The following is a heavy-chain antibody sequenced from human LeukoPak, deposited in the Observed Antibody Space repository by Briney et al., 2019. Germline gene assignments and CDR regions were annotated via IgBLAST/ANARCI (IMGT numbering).Heavy chain of an antibody. CDR2: INPSGGST. CDR3: ARVSEAQQIYYYYYMDG. J-gene: IGHJ6*03. Sequence: ASVKVSCKASGYTFTRYYMHWVRQAPGQGLEWMGIINPSGGSTSYAQKFQGRVTMTTDTSTRTAYMELRSLRSDDTAVYYCARVSEAQQIYYYYYMDGWGKGTKVTNSS. V-gene: IGHV1-46*01. CDR1: GYTFTRYY. D-gene: IGHD1/OR15-1a*01.